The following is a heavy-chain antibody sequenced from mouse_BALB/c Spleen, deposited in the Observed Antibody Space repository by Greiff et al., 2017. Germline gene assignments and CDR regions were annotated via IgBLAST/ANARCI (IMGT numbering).Heavy chain of an antibody. CDR3: TRARGYDAGLYAMDY. CDR1: GFTFSSYT. J-gene: IGHJ4*01. Sequence: EVKLMESGGGLVKPGGSLKLSCAASGFTFSSYTMSWVRQTPEKRLEWVATISSGGSYTYYPDSVKGRFTISRDNAKNTLYLQMSSLKSEDTAMYYCTRARGYDAGLYAMDYWGQGTSVTVSS. CDR2: ISSGGSYT. V-gene: IGHV5-6-4*01. D-gene: IGHD2-14*01.